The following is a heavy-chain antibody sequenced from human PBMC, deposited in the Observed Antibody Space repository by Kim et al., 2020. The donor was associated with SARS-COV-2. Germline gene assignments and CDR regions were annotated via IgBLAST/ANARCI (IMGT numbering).Heavy chain of an antibody. V-gene: IGHV4-59*01. CDR3: ARDLYFSSWYGAPAFDP. Sequence: SETLSLTCTVSGGSISSYYWSWIRQPPGKGLEWIGYIYYSGSTNYNPSLKSRVTISVDTSKNQFSLKLSSVTAADTAVYYCARDLYFSSWYGAPAFDPWGQGTLVTVSS. D-gene: IGHD6-13*01. CDR2: IYYSGST. J-gene: IGHJ5*02. CDR1: GGSISSYY.